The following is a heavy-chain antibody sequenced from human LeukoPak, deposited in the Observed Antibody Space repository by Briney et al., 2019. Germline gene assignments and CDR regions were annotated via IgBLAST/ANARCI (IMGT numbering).Heavy chain of an antibody. V-gene: IGHV3-7*01. Sequence: GGSLRLSCAASGFTFSSYWMSWVRQAPGKGLEWVANIKQDGSEKYYVDSVKGRFTISRDNAKNSLYLQMNSLRAEDTAVYYCARDLNTIFGVVMVLTNSQQYYFGYWGQGTLVTVSS. CDR2: IKQDGSEK. CDR3: ARDLNTIFGVVMVLTNSQQYYFGY. CDR1: GFTFSSYW. J-gene: IGHJ4*02. D-gene: IGHD3-3*01.